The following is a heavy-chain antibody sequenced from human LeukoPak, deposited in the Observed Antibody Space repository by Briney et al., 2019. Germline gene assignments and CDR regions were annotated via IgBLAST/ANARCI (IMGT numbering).Heavy chain of an antibody. CDR3: ANPPNNGAYYYGMDV. V-gene: IGHV3-23*01. CDR2: ISYNGGST. CDR1: GFTCTNYA. D-gene: IGHD3-16*01. J-gene: IGHJ6*04. Sequence: GGSLRLSCAASGFTCTNYAMRWVRQAPGKGWVWVSAISYNGGSTYYSDSVKGRFTISRDNSKNTVYLQMNSLRAEDTAVYYCANPPNNGAYYYGMDVWGKGTTVTVSS.